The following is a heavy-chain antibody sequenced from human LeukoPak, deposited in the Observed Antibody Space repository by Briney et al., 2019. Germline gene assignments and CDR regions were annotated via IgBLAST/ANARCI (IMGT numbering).Heavy chain of an antibody. Sequence: SVKVSCKASGGTFSSYAISWVRQAPGQGLEWMGGIIFIFGTANYAQKFQGRVTITTDESTSTAYMELSSLRSEDTAVYYCASGKDIVVVVAADKAAEYFQHWGQGTLVTVSS. CDR1: GGTFSSYA. J-gene: IGHJ1*01. D-gene: IGHD2-15*01. V-gene: IGHV1-69*05. CDR2: IIFIFGTA. CDR3: ASGKDIVVVVAADKAAEYFQH.